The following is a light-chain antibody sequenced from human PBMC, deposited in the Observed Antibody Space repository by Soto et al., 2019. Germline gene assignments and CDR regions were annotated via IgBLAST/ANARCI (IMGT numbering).Light chain of an antibody. CDR1: EKVGSS. J-gene: IGKJ1*01. Sequence: EIVMTQSPATLSVSPGEGATLSCRASEKVGSSIAWYQQKPGQAPRLLIYGASKRATGIPARFSGSGSGTDFTLTISSLEPEDFAVYYCQQRSNWPLTFGQGTKVDIK. CDR2: GAS. V-gene: IGKV3-11*01. CDR3: QQRSNWPLT.